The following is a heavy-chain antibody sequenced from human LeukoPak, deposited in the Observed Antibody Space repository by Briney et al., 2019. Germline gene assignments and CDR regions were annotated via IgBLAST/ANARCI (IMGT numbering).Heavy chain of an antibody. Sequence: GGSLRLSCAASGFTFSSYVMHWVRQAPGKGLEWVAIISYDGSNEYYADSVKGRFTISRDNSKNTLYLQMNSLRAADTAVYYCARVVEVVVASRTYYYYYMDVWGKGTTVTISS. D-gene: IGHD2-15*01. J-gene: IGHJ6*03. CDR1: GFTFSSYV. V-gene: IGHV3-30*04. CDR2: ISYDGSNE. CDR3: ARVVEVVVASRTYYYYYMDV.